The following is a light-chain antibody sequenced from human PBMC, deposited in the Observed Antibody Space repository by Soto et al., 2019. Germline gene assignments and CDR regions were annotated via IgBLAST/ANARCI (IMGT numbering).Light chain of an antibody. Sequence: EVVLTQSPATLSLSPGERATLSCRASQSVSNYLGWYQQKPGQAPRLLIYDVFKRATGIPARFSGSGSGTDFTLTISSLEPEDFANYYCQQRSNWPSFSFGPGTKVDI. V-gene: IGKV3-11*01. CDR1: QSVSNY. CDR2: DVF. CDR3: QQRSNWPSFS. J-gene: IGKJ3*01.